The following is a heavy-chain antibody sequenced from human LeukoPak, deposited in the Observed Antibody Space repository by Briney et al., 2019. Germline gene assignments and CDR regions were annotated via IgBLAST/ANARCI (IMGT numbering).Heavy chain of an antibody. D-gene: IGHD3-22*01. V-gene: IGHV4-59*01. J-gene: IGHJ4*02. Sequence: PSETLSLTCTVSGVSITSYYWSWIRQPPGKGLEWIGYIYYSGSTNYNPSLKSRVTISVDTSKNQFSLRLSSVTAADTAVYYCARGAYYYDSSGYRIFDYWGQGTLVTVSS. CDR1: GVSITSYY. CDR2: IYYSGST. CDR3: ARGAYYYDSSGYRIFDY.